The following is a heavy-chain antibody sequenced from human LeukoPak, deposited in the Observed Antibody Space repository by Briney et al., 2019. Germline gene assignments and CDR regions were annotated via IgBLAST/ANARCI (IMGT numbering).Heavy chain of an antibody. Sequence: GGCLRLSCAASGFTFSSSWMSWVRQAPGKGLEWVANIKQDGSEKYYVDSVKGRFTISRDNTKNSLYLQMDSLRAEDTAVYYCARISIAVAGADYWGQGTLVTVSS. CDR3: ARISIAVAGADY. V-gene: IGHV3-7*01. J-gene: IGHJ4*02. CDR1: GFTFSSSW. D-gene: IGHD6-19*01. CDR2: IKQDGSEK.